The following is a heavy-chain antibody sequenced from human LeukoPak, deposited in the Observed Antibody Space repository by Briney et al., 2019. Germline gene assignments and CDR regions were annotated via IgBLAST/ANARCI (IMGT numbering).Heavy chain of an antibody. J-gene: IGHJ4*02. CDR1: GFTFSSYA. Sequence: HPGGSLRLSCAASGFTFSSYAMSWVRQAPGKGLEWVSAISGSGGSTYYADSVKGRFTTSRDNSKNTLYLQMNSLRAEDTAVYYCAKGPGTMVRGGRSDYWGQGTLVTVSS. D-gene: IGHD3-10*01. V-gene: IGHV3-23*01. CDR3: AKGPGTMVRGGRSDY. CDR2: ISGSGGST.